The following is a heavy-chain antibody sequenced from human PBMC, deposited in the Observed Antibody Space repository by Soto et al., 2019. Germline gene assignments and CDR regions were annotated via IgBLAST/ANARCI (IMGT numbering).Heavy chain of an antibody. Sequence: PGGSLRLSCAASGFTFSSYGMHWVRQAPGKGLEWVAVISYDGSNKYYADSVKGRFTISRDNSKNTLYLQMNSLRAEDTAVYYCAKEDDYYDSSGYYLDYWGQGTLVTVSS. V-gene: IGHV3-30*18. CDR3: AKEDDYYDSSGYYLDY. J-gene: IGHJ4*02. D-gene: IGHD3-22*01. CDR2: ISYDGSNK. CDR1: GFTFSSYG.